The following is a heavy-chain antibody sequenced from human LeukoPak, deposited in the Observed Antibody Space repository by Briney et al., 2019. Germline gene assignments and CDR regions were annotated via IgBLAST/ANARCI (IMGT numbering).Heavy chain of an antibody. V-gene: IGHV3-66*02. CDR2: IYSGGST. J-gene: IGHJ6*03. CDR3: AGAFNYYYYMDV. Sequence: PGGSLRLSCAASGFTVSSNHMSWVRQAPGKGLEWVSVIYSGGSTYYADSVKGRFTISRDNSKNTLYLQMNSLRAEDTAVYYCAGAFNYYYYMDVWGKGTTVTVSS. CDR1: GFTVSSNH.